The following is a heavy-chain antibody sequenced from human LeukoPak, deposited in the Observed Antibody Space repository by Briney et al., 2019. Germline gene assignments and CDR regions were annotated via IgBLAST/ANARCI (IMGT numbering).Heavy chain of an antibody. Sequence: PGGSLRLSCTVSGFTFSSNSMSWVRHAPGKGLEGVGRIKSKTDGGTTDYAAPVKGRLTISRDDSKNTLYLQMNSLKPEDTAVYYCSTDRGARDCWGQGTVVTVSS. CDR3: STDRGARDC. CDR2: IKSKTDGGTT. J-gene: IGHJ4*02. D-gene: IGHD3-10*01. CDR1: GFTFSSNS. V-gene: IGHV3-15*01.